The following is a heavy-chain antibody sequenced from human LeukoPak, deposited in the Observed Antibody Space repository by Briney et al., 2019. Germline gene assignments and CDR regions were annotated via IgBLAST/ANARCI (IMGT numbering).Heavy chain of an antibody. V-gene: IGHV1-18*01. CDR2: ISAYNGNT. J-gene: IGHJ4*02. CDR3: ARDRPYSSSYLTPVYDY. CDR1: GYTFTSYG. Sequence: ASVKVSCKASGYTFTSYGISWVRRAPGQGLEWMGWISAYNGNTNYAQKLQGRVTMTTDTSTSTAYMELRSLRSDVTAVYYCARDRPYSSSYLTPVYDYWGQGTLVTVSS. D-gene: IGHD6-6*01.